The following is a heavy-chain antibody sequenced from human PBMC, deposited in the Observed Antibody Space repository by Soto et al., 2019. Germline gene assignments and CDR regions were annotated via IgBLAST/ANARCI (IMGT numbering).Heavy chain of an antibody. CDR2: ISAYNGNT. D-gene: IGHD4-17*01. V-gene: IGHV1-18*01. Sequence: QVQLVQSGAEVKKPGASVKVSCKAPGNTFTSYGIGWVRRALGQGLGWMGWISAYNGNTNYAQKLQGRVTMTTDTSTSTAYRELRSLRSDDTAVYYCARERGYGDYDSGYWGQGTLVTVSS. CDR1: GNTFTSYG. J-gene: IGHJ4*02. CDR3: ARERGYGDYDSGY.